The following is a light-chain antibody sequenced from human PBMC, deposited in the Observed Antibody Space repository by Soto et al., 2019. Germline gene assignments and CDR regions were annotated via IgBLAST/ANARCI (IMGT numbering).Light chain of an antibody. V-gene: IGKV3-11*01. CDR1: QSVSTY. Sequence: EILLTQSPATLSLSPGERATLSCRASQSVSTYLAWYQHKPGQPPMLLIYDASNRATGIPARFSGSGSGTGFTLTISSLEPEDFAFYYCQQRSNWPPWTFGQGTEVEIK. J-gene: IGKJ1*01. CDR3: QQRSNWPPWT. CDR2: DAS.